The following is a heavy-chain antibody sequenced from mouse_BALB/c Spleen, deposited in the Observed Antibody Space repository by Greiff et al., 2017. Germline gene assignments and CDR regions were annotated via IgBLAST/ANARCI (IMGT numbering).Heavy chain of an antibody. D-gene: IGHD1-1*01. CDR1: GYAFTNYL. CDR2: INPGSGGT. J-gene: IGHJ2*01. Sequence: QVQLQQSGAELVRPGTSVKVSCKASGYAFTNYLIEWVKQRPGQGLEWIGVINPGSGGTNYNEKFKGKATLTADKSSSPADMQLSSLTSEDSAVYVCAREDGSSPFDYWGQGTTLTVSS. V-gene: IGHV1-54*01. CDR3: AREDGSSPFDY.